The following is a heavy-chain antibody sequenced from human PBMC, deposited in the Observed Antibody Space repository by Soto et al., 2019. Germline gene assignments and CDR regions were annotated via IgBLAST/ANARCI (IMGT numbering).Heavy chain of an antibody. J-gene: IGHJ4*02. CDR1: GFTFSSYG. D-gene: IGHD3-22*01. Sequence: PVGSLRLSCAASGFTFSSYGMHWVRQAPGKGLEWVAVISYDGSNKYYADSVKGRFTISRDNSKNTLYLQMNSLRAEDTAVYYCAKELPMIPLSYWGQGPLVTVSS. CDR3: AKELPMIPLSY. CDR2: ISYDGSNK. V-gene: IGHV3-30*18.